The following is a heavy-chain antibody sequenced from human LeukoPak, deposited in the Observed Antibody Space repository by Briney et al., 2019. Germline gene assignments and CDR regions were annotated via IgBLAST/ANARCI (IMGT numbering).Heavy chain of an antibody. CDR2: IYYSGST. V-gene: IGHV4-61*01. D-gene: IGHD3-22*01. CDR1: GASVSSGSYY. Sequence: PSETLSLTCNVSGASVSSGSYYWSWIRQPPGKELEWIGYIYYSGSTYYNPSLKSRVTISVDTSKNQFSLKLSSVTAADTAVYYCAREYYDSSGYSRYFDYWGQGTLVTVSS. CDR3: AREYYDSSGYSRYFDY. J-gene: IGHJ4*02.